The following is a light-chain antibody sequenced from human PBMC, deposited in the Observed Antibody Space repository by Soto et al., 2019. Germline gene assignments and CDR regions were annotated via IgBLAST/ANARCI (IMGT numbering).Light chain of an antibody. CDR3: EPDQYCPLI. V-gene: IGKV3-15*01. Sequence: EIAMTQSPATLSVSPGERATLSCRASQSISTELAWYQQIPGQPPRLLIYSASTRATGVPARFTGSGSGSESTLANRGSQSKYFALFYGEPDQYCPLILGKGT. J-gene: IGKJ2*01. CDR2: SAS. CDR1: QSISTE.